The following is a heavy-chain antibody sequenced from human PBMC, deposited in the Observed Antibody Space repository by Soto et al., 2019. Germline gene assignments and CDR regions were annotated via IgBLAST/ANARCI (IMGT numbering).Heavy chain of an antibody. J-gene: IGHJ3*02. D-gene: IGHD3-9*01. CDR1: GFTFSGSA. CDR2: IRSKANSYAT. Sequence: GGSLRLSCAASGFTFSGSAMHWVRQASGKGLEWVGRIRSKANSYATAYAASVKGRFTISRDDSKNTAYLQMNSLKTEDTAVYYCTSGTYYDILTGYYHRAFDIWGQGTMVTVSS. CDR3: TSGTYYDILTGYYHRAFDI. V-gene: IGHV3-73*01.